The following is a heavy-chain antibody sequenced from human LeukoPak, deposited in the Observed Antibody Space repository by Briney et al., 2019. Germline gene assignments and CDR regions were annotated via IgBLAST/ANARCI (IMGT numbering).Heavy chain of an antibody. J-gene: IGHJ3*02. D-gene: IGHD4-23*01. V-gene: IGHV3-66*02. CDR2: IYSGGST. Sequence: GGSLRLSCAASGFTVSSNYMSWVRQAPGKGLEWVSVIYSGGSTYYADSVKGRFTISRDNSKNTLYLQMNSLRAEDTAVYYCARDGGYGGNSEPDAFDIWGQGTVVTVSS. CDR3: ARDGGYGGNSEPDAFDI. CDR1: GFTVSSNY.